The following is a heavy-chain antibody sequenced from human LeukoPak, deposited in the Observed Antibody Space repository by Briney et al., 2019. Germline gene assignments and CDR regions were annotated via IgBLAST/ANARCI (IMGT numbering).Heavy chain of an antibody. CDR3: ARSLVVGGTYPYH. CDR2: ISSSSSTI. Sequence: QPGGSLRLSCAASGFTFSSYSMNWVRQAPGEGLEWVSYISSSSSTIYYADSVKGRFTISRDNAKNSMYLQLNSLRIEDTAVYYCARSLVVGGTYPYHWGQGTLVTVSS. D-gene: IGHD1-26*01. CDR1: GFTFSSYS. J-gene: IGHJ5*02. V-gene: IGHV3-48*01.